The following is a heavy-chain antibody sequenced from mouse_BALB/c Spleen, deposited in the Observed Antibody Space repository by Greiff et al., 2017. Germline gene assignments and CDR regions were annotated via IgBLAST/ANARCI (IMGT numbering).Heavy chain of an antibody. J-gene: IGHJ4*01. CDR2: IDPSDSET. V-gene: IGHV1-69*02. Sequence: QVQLQQPGAELVKPGAPVKLSCKASGYTFTSYWMNWVKQRPGRGLEWIGRIDPSDSETHYNQKFKDKATLTVDKSSSTAYIQLSSLTSEDSAVYYCARSLRYYAMDYWGQGTSVTVSS. CDR1: GYTFTSYW. D-gene: IGHD6-2*01. CDR3: ARSLRYYAMDY.